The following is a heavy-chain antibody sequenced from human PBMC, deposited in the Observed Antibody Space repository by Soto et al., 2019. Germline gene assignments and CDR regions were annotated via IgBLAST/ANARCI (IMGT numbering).Heavy chain of an antibody. Sequence: EVQLVESGGGLVKPGGSLRLSCAASGLTFSSYSMNWVRQAPGKGLEWVSSISSSSSYIYYADSVKGRFTISRDNAKNSLYLQMISLRAEDTAVYYCARENWTDYYYYYYGMDVWGQGATVTVSS. CDR1: GLTFSSYS. CDR3: ARENWTDYYYYYYGMDV. V-gene: IGHV3-21*01. J-gene: IGHJ6*02. CDR2: ISSSSSYI.